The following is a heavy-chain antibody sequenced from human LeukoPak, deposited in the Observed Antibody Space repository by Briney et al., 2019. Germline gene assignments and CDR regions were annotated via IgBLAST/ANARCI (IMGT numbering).Heavy chain of an antibody. CDR1: GGTFSSYA. CDR2: IIPIFGTA. CDR3: AARITMIVVESTPLDY. J-gene: IGHJ4*02. Sequence: GSSVKVSCEASGGTFSSYAISWVRQAPGQGLEWMGGIIPIFGTANYAQKFQGRVTITADESTSTAYMELSSLRSEDTAVYYCAARITMIVVESTPLDYWGQGTLVTVSS. V-gene: IGHV1-69*01. D-gene: IGHD3-22*01.